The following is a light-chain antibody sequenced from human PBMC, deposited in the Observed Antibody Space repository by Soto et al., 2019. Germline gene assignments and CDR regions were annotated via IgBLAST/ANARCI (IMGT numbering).Light chain of an antibody. CDR2: GAS. CDR1: QSVSSSY. CDR3: QQYGSSPLT. Sequence: EIVLTQSPGTLSLSPGERADLSCRASQSVSSSYLAWYQQKPGQAPRLLIHGASNRATGIPDRFSGSGSGTDFTLTITKLEPEDVAVYYCQQYGSSPLTFGGGTKVEIK. J-gene: IGKJ4*01. V-gene: IGKV3-20*01.